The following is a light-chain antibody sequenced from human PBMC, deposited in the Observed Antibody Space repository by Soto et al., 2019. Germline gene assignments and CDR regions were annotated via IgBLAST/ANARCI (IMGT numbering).Light chain of an antibody. CDR1: QSVSSSY. J-gene: IGKJ5*01. V-gene: IGKV3-20*01. CDR2: GAS. CDR3: QQYGSSPL. Sequence: EIVLTQSPGTLSLSPGERATLSCRASQSVSSSYLAWYQQKPGQAPRLLIYGASSWATGIPDRFSGSGSGTDFTLTISRLEPEDFAVYYCQQYGSSPLFGQGTRLEIK.